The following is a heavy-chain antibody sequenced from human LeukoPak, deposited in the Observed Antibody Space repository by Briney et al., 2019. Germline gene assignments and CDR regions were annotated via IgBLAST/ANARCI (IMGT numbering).Heavy chain of an antibody. CDR3: ARDYDYLWGSYRANHNYFDY. V-gene: IGHV1-58*01. D-gene: IGHD3-16*02. CDR2: IVVGSGNT. J-gene: IGHJ4*02. Sequence: ASVKVSCKASGFSFAISAVQWVRQARGQRLEWIGWIVVGSGNTNYAQKFQGRVTITRDTSASTAYMELSSLTSEDTAVYYCARDYDYLWGSYRANHNYFDYWGQGTLVTVSS. CDR1: GFSFAISA.